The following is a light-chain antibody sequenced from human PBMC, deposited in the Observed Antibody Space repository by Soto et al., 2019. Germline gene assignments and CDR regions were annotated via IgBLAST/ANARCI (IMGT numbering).Light chain of an antibody. CDR2: VAS. Sequence: EIVLTQSPATLSLSPGERATLSCRASQSVGGSYLAWFQQKPGQAPRLLIYVASTRATGVPDRFSGSGSATDFSPTINRLEPEDFAVYYCQHYGSSPWTFGQGTKVEIK. CDR1: QSVGGSY. CDR3: QHYGSSPWT. V-gene: IGKV3-20*01. J-gene: IGKJ1*01.